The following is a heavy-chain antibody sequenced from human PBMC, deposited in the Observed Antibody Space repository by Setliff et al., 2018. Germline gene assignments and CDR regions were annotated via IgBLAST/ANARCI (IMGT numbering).Heavy chain of an antibody. CDR2: INTNTGNP. D-gene: IGHD2-2*01. J-gene: IGHJ4*02. V-gene: IGHV7-4-1*02. CDR1: GYTFTSYA. Sequence: ASVKVSCKASGYTFTSYAMNWVRQAPGQGLEWMGWINTNTGNPTYAQGFTGRFVFSLDTSVSTAYLQTSSLKAEDTAVYYCARIVCSSTSCSRFGYWGQGTLVTVSS. CDR3: ARIVCSSTSCSRFGY.